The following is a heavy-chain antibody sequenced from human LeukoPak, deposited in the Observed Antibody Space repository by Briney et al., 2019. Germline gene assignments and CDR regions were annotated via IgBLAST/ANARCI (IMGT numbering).Heavy chain of an antibody. CDR3: AREVGATDNSFDY. CDR1: GGTFSSYA. V-gene: IGHV1-69*13. CDR2: IIPIFGTA. J-gene: IGHJ4*02. Sequence: SVKVSCKASGGTFSSYAISWVRQAPGQGLEWMGGIIPIFGTANYAQKFQGRVTITADESTSTAYMELSSLRSEDTAVYYCAREVGATDNSFDYWGQGTLVTVSS. D-gene: IGHD1-26*01.